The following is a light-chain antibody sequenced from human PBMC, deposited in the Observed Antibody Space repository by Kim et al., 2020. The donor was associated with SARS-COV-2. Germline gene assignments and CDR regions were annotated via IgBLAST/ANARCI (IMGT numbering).Light chain of an antibody. CDR2: GAS. Sequence: AGERATLSCRASQSVSSSYLAWYQQKPGQAPRLLIYGASSRATGIPDRFSGGGSGTDFTLTISRLEPEDFAVSYCQQYGSSLTWTFGQGTKVDIK. V-gene: IGKV3-20*01. J-gene: IGKJ1*01. CDR1: QSVSSSY. CDR3: QQYGSSLTWT.